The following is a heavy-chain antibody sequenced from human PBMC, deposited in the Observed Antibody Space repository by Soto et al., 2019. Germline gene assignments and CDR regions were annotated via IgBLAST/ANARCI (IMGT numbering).Heavy chain of an antibody. CDR1: GGSISSSNG. V-gene: IGHV4-4*02. CDR2: IYHSGST. Sequence: SETLSLTCAVSGGSISSSNGWSWVRQPPGKGLEWIGEIYHSGSTNYNPSLKSRVTISVDKSKNQFSLKLSSVTAADTAVYYCASLAYCGGDCYYDYWGQGTLVTVSS. D-gene: IGHD2-21*02. J-gene: IGHJ4*02. CDR3: ASLAYCGGDCYYDY.